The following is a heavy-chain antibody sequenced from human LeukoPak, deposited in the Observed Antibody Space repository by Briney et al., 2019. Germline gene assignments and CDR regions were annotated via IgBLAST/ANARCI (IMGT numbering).Heavy chain of an antibody. CDR2: FDPEDGAT. D-gene: IGHD1-26*01. CDR1: GYSLTELS. V-gene: IGHV1-24*01. Sequence: GSSVNVSCKVSGYSLTELSMHWVRQASGKGREWMGGFDPEDGATIYAQKLQRRVTMTEDPSTEPGYMELSSLRSEDTAVYYCATDLGGIVGATRGFDCWGQGTLVTVSS. CDR3: ATDLGGIVGATRGFDC. J-gene: IGHJ4*02.